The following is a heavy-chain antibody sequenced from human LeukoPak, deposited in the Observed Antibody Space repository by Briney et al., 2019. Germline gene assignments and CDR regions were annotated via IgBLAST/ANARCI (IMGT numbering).Heavy chain of an antibody. Sequence: SVKVSCKASGGTFSSYTISWVRQAPGQGLEWMGGIIPIFGTANYAQKFQGRVTITTDESTSTAYMELSSLRSEDTAVYYCARLPRYDFWSGYYLGGFDPWGQGTLVTVSS. D-gene: IGHD3-3*01. V-gene: IGHV1-69*05. CDR2: IIPIFGTA. J-gene: IGHJ5*02. CDR3: ARLPRYDFWSGYYLGGFDP. CDR1: GGTFSSYT.